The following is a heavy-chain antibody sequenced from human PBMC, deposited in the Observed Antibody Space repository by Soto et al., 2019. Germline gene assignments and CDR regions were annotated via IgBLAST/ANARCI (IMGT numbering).Heavy chain of an antibody. Sequence: QVQLVQSGAEVKKPGASVRVSCKASGYTFTNYGISWVRQAPGQGLEWMGWVSGYNGNTNYAQKLRGRVTMTTDTSTSTAYMELRTMRSDDTAVYYCARDEGSHGFDSWGQGTLVTVSS. V-gene: IGHV1-18*04. D-gene: IGHD6-19*01. CDR3: ARDEGSHGFDS. CDR2: VSGYNGNT. J-gene: IGHJ4*02. CDR1: GYTFTNYG.